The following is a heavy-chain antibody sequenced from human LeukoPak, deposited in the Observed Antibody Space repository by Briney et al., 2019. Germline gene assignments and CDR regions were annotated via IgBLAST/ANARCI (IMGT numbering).Heavy chain of an antibody. CDR2: ISSSGRTI. Sequence: PGGSLRLSCAASEFTFSDYYMNWIRQAPGKGLEWVSYISSSGRTIYYADSVKGRFTISRDNAKNSLYLQTNSLRAEDTAVYYCARDLRAGLLPLEDYWGQGTLVTVSS. CDR1: EFTFSDYY. V-gene: IGHV3-11*04. D-gene: IGHD3-3*01. J-gene: IGHJ4*02. CDR3: ARDLRAGLLPLEDY.